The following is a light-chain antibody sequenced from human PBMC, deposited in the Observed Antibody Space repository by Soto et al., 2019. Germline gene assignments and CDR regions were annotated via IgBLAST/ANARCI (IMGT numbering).Light chain of an antibody. J-gene: IGKJ2*03. CDR3: QEYNSWPVYS. Sequence: VVTQFPATLSVSPGERATLSCSAGDHIGTNIAWYQHKPGQSPRLLIYNASTRPPGVAARFSGSGSGTEFTLTIRTLQPEDFSVYYGQEYNSWPVYSFGQGTKLEIK. CDR1: DHIGTN. V-gene: IGKV3-15*01. CDR2: NAS.